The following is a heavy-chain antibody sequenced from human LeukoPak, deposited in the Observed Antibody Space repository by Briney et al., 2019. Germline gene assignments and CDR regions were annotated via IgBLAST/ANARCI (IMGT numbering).Heavy chain of an antibody. CDR2: IYYSGIT. V-gene: IGHV4-39*01. J-gene: IGHJ4*02. CDR1: GGSISSTDYY. CDR3: ARLLIYCSSTSCHFDY. Sequence: PSETLSLTCTVSGGSISSTDYYWGWIRQPPGRGLEWIGNIYYSGITYYNPSLKRRVTISVDTSNNQFSLKLSSVTAADTTMYFCARLLIYCSSTSCHFDYWGQGTLVTVSS. D-gene: IGHD2-2*01.